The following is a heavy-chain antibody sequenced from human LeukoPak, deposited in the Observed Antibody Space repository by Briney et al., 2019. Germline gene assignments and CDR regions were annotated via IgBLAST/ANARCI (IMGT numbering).Heavy chain of an antibody. D-gene: IGHD6-6*01. CDR3: ARWGQYSSSYNWFDP. CDR2: IIPIFGTA. CDR1: GGTFSSYA. J-gene: IGHJ5*02. V-gene: IGHV1-69*13. Sequence: GASVKVSCKASGGTFSSYAISWVRQAPGQGLEWMGGIIPIFGTANYAQKFQGRVTITADESTSTAYMELSSLRSEDTAVYYCARWGQYSSSYNWFDPWGQGTLVTVSS.